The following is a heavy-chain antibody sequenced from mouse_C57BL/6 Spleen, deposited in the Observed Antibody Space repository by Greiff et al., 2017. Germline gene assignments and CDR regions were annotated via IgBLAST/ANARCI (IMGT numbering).Heavy chain of an antibody. J-gene: IGHJ4*01. CDR1: GFTFNTYA. Sequence: EVMLVESGGGLVQPKGSLKLSCAASGFTFNTYAMHWVRQAPGKGLEWVARIRSKSSNYATYYADSVKDRFTISSDDSQRMLYLQMNNLKTEDTAMYYCVRNAYYSNRYYAMDYWGQGTSVTVSS. D-gene: IGHD2-5*01. CDR3: VRNAYYSNRYYAMDY. CDR2: IRSKSSNYAT. V-gene: IGHV10-3*01.